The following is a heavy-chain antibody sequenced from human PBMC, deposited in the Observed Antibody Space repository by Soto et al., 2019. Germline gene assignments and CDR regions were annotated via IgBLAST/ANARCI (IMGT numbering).Heavy chain of an antibody. V-gene: IGHV4-38-2*01. CDR2: IYHSGST. D-gene: IGHD3-22*01. CDR3: ARNPDYYYDSSGYYRLHYFDY. J-gene: IGHJ4*02. Sequence: SEPLSLTCAVSGYSISSGYYWGRIRQPPGKGLEWIGSIYHSGSTYYNPSLKSRVTISVDTSKNQFSLKLSSVTAADTAVYYCARNPDYYYDSSGYYRLHYFDYWGQGTRVTVS. CDR1: GYSISSGYY.